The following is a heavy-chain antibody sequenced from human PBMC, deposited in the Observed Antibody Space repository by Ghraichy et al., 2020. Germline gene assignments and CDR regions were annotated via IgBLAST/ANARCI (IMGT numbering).Heavy chain of an antibody. CDR2: IYYNGST. Sequence: SETLSLTCTVSGGSISRSTYYWGWIRQPPGKGLECIGTIYYNGSTYYNPSLKSRVTISVDTSKNQFSLKLSSVTAADTAVFYCARAMRTGDFGRGWFDPWGQGTLVTVSS. D-gene: IGHD2-21*02. CDR1: GGSISRSTYY. J-gene: IGHJ5*02. CDR3: ARAMRTGDFGRGWFDP. V-gene: IGHV4-39*01.